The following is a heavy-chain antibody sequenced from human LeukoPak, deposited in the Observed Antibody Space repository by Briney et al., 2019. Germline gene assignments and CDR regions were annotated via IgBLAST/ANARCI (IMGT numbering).Heavy chain of an antibody. J-gene: IGHJ4*02. CDR1: GFTFSDYY. CDR3: ARDDIRGYSYGYGY. Sequence: GGSLRLSCAAFGFTFSDYYMSWIRQAPGKGLEWVSHISTGSTDTNYADSVKGRFTISRDNAKNSLYLQMNSLRAEDTAVYYCARDDIRGYSYGYGYWGQGTLVTVSS. V-gene: IGHV3-11*06. CDR2: ISTGSTDT. D-gene: IGHD5-18*01.